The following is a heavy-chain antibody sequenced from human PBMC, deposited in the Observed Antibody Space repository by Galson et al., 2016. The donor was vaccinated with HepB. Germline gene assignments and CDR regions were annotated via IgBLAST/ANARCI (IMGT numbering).Heavy chain of an antibody. D-gene: IGHD3-3*01. CDR3: AKASGSHAGYYFDR. CDR1: GFTFSTYA. CDR2: INWDGRTT. Sequence: SLRLSCAASGFTFSTYAMTWVRQTPEKGLEWVSLINWDGRTTYYADSVQGRFTISRDNNRNSLSLHMNSLKSEDTALYYCAKASGSHAGYYFDRWGQGTQVAVSA. J-gene: IGHJ4*02. V-gene: IGHV3-43*01.